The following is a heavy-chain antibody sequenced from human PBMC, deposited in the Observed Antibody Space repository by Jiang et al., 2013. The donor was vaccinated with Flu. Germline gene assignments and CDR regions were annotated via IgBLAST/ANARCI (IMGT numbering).Heavy chain of an antibody. Sequence: RLSCAASGFTFSTNGMHWVRQAPGKGLEWVAVISYDGIKKYYADSVKGRFTISRDNSKNTMYLQMNSLRAEDTAVYYCARDAGATLDSWGQGTLVTVSS. CDR3: ARDAGATLDS. D-gene: IGHD1-26*01. CDR1: GFTFSTNG. J-gene: IGHJ4*02. CDR2: ISYDGIKK. V-gene: IGHV3-30*03.